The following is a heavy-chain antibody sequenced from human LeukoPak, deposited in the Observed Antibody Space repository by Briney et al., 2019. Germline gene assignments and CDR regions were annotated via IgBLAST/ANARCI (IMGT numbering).Heavy chain of an antibody. CDR2: ISSRSRHV. CDR1: AFSFSDYS. V-gene: IGHV3-21*04. Sequence: GGSLRLSCAASAFSFSDYSMNWVRQAPGKGLEWVSSISSRSRHVYYAASVQGRFTISRDDAKNSLYLQMNSLRAEDTAVYYCAKKSGIAAAGDSDYWGQGTLVTVSS. D-gene: IGHD6-13*01. J-gene: IGHJ4*02. CDR3: AKKSGIAAAGDSDY.